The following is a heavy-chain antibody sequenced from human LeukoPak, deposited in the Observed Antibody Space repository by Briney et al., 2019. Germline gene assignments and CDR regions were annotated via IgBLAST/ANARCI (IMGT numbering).Heavy chain of an antibody. D-gene: IGHD4-17*01. CDR2: IYNSGST. V-gene: IGHV4-4*02. J-gene: IGHJ3*01. Sequence: SGTLSLTCAVSGGSIGTSNWWNWVRQPPGKGLEWIGEIYNSGSTNYSPSLKSRVTISLDESKNQFSLKLTSVTAADTAVYYCARAHYGDYGGGAFDFWGQGTVVTVSS. CDR1: GGSIGTSNW. CDR3: ARAHYGDYGGGAFDF.